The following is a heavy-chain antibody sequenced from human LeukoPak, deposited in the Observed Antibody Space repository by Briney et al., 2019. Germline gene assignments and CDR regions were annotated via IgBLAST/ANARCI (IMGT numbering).Heavy chain of an antibody. CDR2: IYYSGST. CDR3: ARARGSYYFDY. D-gene: IGHD1-26*01. J-gene: IGHJ4*02. V-gene: IGHV4-59*08. CDR1: GGSISSYY. Sequence: PSETLSLTCTVSGGSISSYYWSWIRQPPGKGLEWIGYIYYSGSTNYNPSLKSRVTISADTSKNQFSLKLSSVTAADTAVYYCARARGSYYFDYWGQGTLVTASS.